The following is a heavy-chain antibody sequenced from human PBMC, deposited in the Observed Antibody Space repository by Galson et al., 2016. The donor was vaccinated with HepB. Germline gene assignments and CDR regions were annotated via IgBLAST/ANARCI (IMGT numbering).Heavy chain of an antibody. CDR1: GYTFTELS. CDR2: FDPEDVET. Sequence: SVKVSCKVSGYTFTELSISWVRQAPGKGLEWMGGFDPEDVETVYAQKFQGRVTMTEDTSTDTAYMELSRLRSEDTAVYYCATAVGGSSITSDYFDSWGQGTMVTVSS. CDR3: ATAVGGSSITSDYFDS. V-gene: IGHV1-24*01. D-gene: IGHD1-20*01. J-gene: IGHJ4*02.